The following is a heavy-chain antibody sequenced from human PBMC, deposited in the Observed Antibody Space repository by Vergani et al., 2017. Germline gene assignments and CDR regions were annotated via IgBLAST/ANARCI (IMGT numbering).Heavy chain of an antibody. CDR3: ASTGLTGDFALFDY. J-gene: IGHJ4*02. CDR2: ISYDGSNK. V-gene: IGHV3-30-3*01. Sequence: QVQLVESGGGVVQPGRSLRLSCAASGFTFSSYAMHWVRQAPGKGLEWVAVISYDGSNKYYADPVKGRFTISTDNSKNTLYLQMNSLRAEDTAVYYCASTGLTGDFALFDYWGQGTLVTVSS. D-gene: IGHD7-27*01. CDR1: GFTFSSYA.